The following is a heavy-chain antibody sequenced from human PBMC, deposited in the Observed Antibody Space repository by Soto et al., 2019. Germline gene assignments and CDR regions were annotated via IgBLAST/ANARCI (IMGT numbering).Heavy chain of an antibody. CDR1: GDSISVSPYF. CDR2: IFYDGYT. V-gene: IGHV4-39*01. CDR3: ASLQAAVPHY. Sequence: QLQLQESGPGLVKPSETLSLTCTVSGDSISVSPYFWGWIRQPPGKGLEWIACIFYDGYTVYTPYLESRAFMSVETSKNPFAVKLTSVAAADTARYFWASLQAAVPHYWGQGTLVIVSS. J-gene: IGHJ4*02. D-gene: IGHD6-13*01.